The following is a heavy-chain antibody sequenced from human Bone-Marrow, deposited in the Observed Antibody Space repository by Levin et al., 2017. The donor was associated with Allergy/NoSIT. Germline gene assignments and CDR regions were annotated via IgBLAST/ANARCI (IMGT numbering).Heavy chain of an antibody. D-gene: IGHD2-15*01. Sequence: PGGSLRLSCAASGFTFDDYAMHWVRQGPGKGLEWVSGISWNSDNIVYADSVKGRFTISRDNAKKSLYLQMNSLRVEDTALYYCAKDAREAGYCSGASCYSRGGMDVWRQGTTVTVSS. CDR1: GFTFDDYA. V-gene: IGHV3-9*01. CDR2: ISWNSDNI. J-gene: IGHJ6*02. CDR3: AKDAREAGYCSGASCYSRGGMDV.